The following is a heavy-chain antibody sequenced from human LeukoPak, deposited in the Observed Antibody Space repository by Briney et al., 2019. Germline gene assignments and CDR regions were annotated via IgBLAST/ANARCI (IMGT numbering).Heavy chain of an antibody. V-gene: IGHV4-61*08. CDR1: GGSISSGGYY. CDR3: SRATVTYDFWSGYPSYFDS. Sequence: SETLSLTCTVSGGSISSGGYYWIWIRQPPGKGPEWIGNVFHTGNTNYSPSLRSRVTISLDTSKNQFSLSLRSVTAADTAVYYCSRATVTYDFWSGYPSYFDSWGQGTLVTVSS. D-gene: IGHD3-3*01. CDR2: VFHTGNT. J-gene: IGHJ4*02.